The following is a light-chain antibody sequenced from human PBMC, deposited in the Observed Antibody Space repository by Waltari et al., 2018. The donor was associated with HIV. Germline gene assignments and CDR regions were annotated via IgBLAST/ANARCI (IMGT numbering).Light chain of an antibody. CDR1: LQDIGSNV. CDR2: RDE. V-gene: IGLV1-47*01. J-gene: IGLJ2*01. Sequence: QSVLTQPPSASATPGQRVAISCSGTLQDIGSNVVYWYQLLPGTTPKLLISRDEQRPSGVPDRFSGSKSDSAASLAVTDLRSEDEGEYFCSTWDNSLGTYIFGGGTKLTVL. CDR3: STWDNSLGTYI.